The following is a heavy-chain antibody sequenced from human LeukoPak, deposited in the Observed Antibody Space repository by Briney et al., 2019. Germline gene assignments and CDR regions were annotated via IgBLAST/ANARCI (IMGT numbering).Heavy chain of an antibody. CDR3: ARFPRVVPAAPYYYYGMDV. Sequence: SETLSLTCAVYGGSLSGYYWSWICQPPGKGLEWIGEINHSGSTNYNPSLKSRVTISVDTSKNQFSLKLSSVTAADTAVYYCARFPRVVPAAPYYYYGMDVWGQGTTVTVSS. D-gene: IGHD2-2*01. J-gene: IGHJ6*02. V-gene: IGHV4-34*01. CDR2: INHSGST. CDR1: GGSLSGYY.